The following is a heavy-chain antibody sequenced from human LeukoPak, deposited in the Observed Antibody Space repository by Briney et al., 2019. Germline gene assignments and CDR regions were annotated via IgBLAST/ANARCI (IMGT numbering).Heavy chain of an antibody. CDR2: VCAGGVAP. CDR3: ATDPYSRGWSGGDYFDQ. D-gene: IGHD6-19*01. Sequence: GGSLRLSCAASGFTFDKYAMSWVRQAPGKGLEWVSSVCAGGVAPDYSDSVKGRFSISRDNSKSTLYLQMTGLTDEDTAIYYCATDPYSRGWSGGDYFDQWGRGTLVTVSS. J-gene: IGHJ4*02. CDR1: GFTFDKYA. V-gene: IGHV3-23*01.